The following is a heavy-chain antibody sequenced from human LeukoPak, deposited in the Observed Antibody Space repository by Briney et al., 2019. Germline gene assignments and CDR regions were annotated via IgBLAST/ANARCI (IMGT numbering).Heavy chain of an antibody. D-gene: IGHD2-8*01. CDR2: INHSGST. J-gene: IGHJ6*02. Sequence: PSETLSLTCAVYGGSFSGYYWSWIRQPPGKGLEWIGEINHSGSTNYNPSLKSRVTISVDTSKNQFSLKLSSVTAADTAVYYCARGPLDIVLMTSQKYYYGMDVWGQGTTVTVSS. V-gene: IGHV4-34*01. CDR3: ARGPLDIVLMTSQKYYYGMDV. CDR1: GGSFSGYY.